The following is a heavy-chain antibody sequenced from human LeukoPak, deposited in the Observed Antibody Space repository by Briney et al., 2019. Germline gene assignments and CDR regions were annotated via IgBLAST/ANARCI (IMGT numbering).Heavy chain of an antibody. CDR2: ISYDGSNK. CDR3: AKVSSPYHYDSGGRNYYFDY. V-gene: IGHV3-30*18. J-gene: IGHJ4*02. D-gene: IGHD3-22*01. CDR1: GFTFSSYG. Sequence: GRSLRLSCAASGFTFSSYGMHWVRQAPGKGLEWVAVISYDGSNKYYADSVKGRFTISRDNSKNTLYLQLNSLRAEDTAVYYCAKVSSPYHYDSGGRNYYFDYWGQGTLVTVSS.